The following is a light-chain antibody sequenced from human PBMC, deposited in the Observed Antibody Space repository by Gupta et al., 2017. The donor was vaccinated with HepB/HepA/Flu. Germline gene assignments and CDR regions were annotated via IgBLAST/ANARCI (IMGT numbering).Light chain of an antibody. V-gene: IGKV1-39*01. Sequence: DIQMTQSPSSLSASVGDRVTITCRASQSISRCLNWYQQKPGKAPKLLIYAASSLQSGVPSRFRGSGSGTDFTLTISSLQPEDFATYHCQQSYTTLWTFGQGTKVEIK. CDR2: AAS. CDR1: QSISRC. CDR3: QQSYTTLWT. J-gene: IGKJ1*01.